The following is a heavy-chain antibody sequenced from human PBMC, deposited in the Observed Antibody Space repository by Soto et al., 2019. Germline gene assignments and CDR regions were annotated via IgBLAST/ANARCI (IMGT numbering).Heavy chain of an antibody. V-gene: IGHV1-3*01. CDR2: INAGNGNT. Sequence: ASVKVSCKASGYTFTSYAMHWVRQAPGQRLEWMGWINAGNGNTKYSQKFQGRVTITRDTSASTAYMELSSLRSEDTAVYYCAREGSLTGTTDPLDYWGQGTLVTVSS. CDR3: AREGSLTGTTDPLDY. CDR1: GYTFTSYA. D-gene: IGHD1-7*01. J-gene: IGHJ4*02.